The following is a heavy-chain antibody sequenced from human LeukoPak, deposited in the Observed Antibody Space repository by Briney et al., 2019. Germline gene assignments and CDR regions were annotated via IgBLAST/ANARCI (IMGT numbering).Heavy chain of an antibody. CDR1: GFTFSSFA. CDR3: ARESGYAVGDF. J-gene: IGHJ4*02. V-gene: IGHV3-23*01. D-gene: IGHD5-12*01. CDR2: IFPSGGEI. Sequence: GGSLRLPCAASGFTFSSFAMIWLRQPPGKGLEWVSSIFPSGGEIHYADSVRGRFTISRDNSKSTLSLQMNSLTADDTAVYYCARESGYAVGDFWGRGTLVTVSS.